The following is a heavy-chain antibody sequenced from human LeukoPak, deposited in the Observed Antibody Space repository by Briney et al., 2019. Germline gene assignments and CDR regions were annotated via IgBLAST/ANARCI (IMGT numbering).Heavy chain of an antibody. CDR2: MNPNSGNT. CDR3: ARRSPRLGDYYMDV. D-gene: IGHD3-16*01. J-gene: IGHJ6*03. CDR1: GYTFTCYD. V-gene: IGHV1-8*03. Sequence: ASVKVSCKASGYTFTCYDINWVRQATGQGLEWMGWMNPNSGNTGYAQKFQGRVTITRNTSISTAYMELSSLRSEDTAVYYCARRSPRLGDYYMDVWGKGTTVTVSS.